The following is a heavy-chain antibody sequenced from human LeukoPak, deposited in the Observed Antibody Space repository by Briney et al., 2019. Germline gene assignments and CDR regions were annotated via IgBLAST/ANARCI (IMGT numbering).Heavy chain of an antibody. V-gene: IGHV3-21*01. J-gene: IGHJ3*02. CDR1: GFTFSSYS. CDR3: ARVRPVAAFDI. CDR2: ISSSSSYI. D-gene: IGHD6-19*01. Sequence: GGSLRLSCAASGFTFSSYSMNWVRQAPGKGLEWVSSISSSSSYIYYADSVKGRFTISRDNAKNSLYLQMKSLRAEDTAVYYCARVRPVAAFDIWGQGTMVTVSS.